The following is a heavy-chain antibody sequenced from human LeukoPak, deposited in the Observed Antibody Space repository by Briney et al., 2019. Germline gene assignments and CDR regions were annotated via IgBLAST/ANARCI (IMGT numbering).Heavy chain of an antibody. Sequence: SETLSLTCTVSGASISSYYWSWIRQPAGKGLEWIGRIYTSGSTNYNPSVKSRVTISVDKSKNQFSLKLSSVTAADTAVYYCARDYFDSSGYYGRGGYYYMDVWGKGTTVTVAS. V-gene: IGHV4-4*07. CDR1: GASISSYY. D-gene: IGHD3-22*01. J-gene: IGHJ6*03. CDR3: ARDYFDSSGYYGRGGYYYMDV. CDR2: IYTSGST.